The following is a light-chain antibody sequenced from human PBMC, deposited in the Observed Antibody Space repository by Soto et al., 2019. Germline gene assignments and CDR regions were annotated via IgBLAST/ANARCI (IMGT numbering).Light chain of an antibody. CDR2: DVS. Sequence: QSALTQPASVSGSPGQSITISCTGNSSDVGDYDFVSWYQQHPGKAPKLVIYDVSHRPSGVSNRFSASKSGNTASLTVSGLQAEDEADYYCGSYTAGSTYVFGSGTKVTVL. CDR3: GSYTAGSTYV. V-gene: IGLV2-14*03. CDR1: SSDVGDYDF. J-gene: IGLJ1*01.